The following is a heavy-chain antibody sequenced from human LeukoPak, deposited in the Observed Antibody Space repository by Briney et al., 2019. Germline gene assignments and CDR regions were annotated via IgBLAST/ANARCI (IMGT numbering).Heavy chain of an antibody. CDR2: ISSSSSSYI. V-gene: IGHV3-21*01. D-gene: IGHD6-19*01. CDR1: GFTFSSYS. Sequence: PGGSLRLSCAASGFTFSSYSMNWVRQAPGKGLEWVSSISSSSSSYIYYADSVKGRFTISRDNAKNSLYLQMNSLRAEDTAVYYCARALRTVAGTFDYWGQGTLVTVSS. J-gene: IGHJ4*02. CDR3: ARALRTVAGTFDY.